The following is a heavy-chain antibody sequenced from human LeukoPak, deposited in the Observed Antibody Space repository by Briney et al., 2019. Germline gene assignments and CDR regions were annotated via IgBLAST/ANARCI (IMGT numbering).Heavy chain of an antibody. Sequence: GGSLRLSCAASGFTFNSYDMSWVRQPPGEGLQWVPSITHNGGATYYADSLKGRFTISRDNSKSTLYLQMNSLRAEDTAVYYCAKRGPEILSRGFHVRGPGTMVTVSS. CDR1: GFTFNSYD. CDR2: ITHNGGAT. CDR3: AKRGPEILSRGFHV. D-gene: IGHD1-14*01. J-gene: IGHJ3*01. V-gene: IGHV3-23*01.